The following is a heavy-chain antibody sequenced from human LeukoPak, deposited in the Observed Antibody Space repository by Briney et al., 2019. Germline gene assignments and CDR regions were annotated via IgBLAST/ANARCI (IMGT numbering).Heavy chain of an antibody. Sequence: GASVKVSCKASGYTFTSYGISWVRQAPGQGLEWMGWISAYNGNTNYAQKFQGRVTITADESTSTAYMELSSLRSEDTAVYYCASSAYGDLYYYYGMDVWGQGTTVTVSS. J-gene: IGHJ6*02. CDR1: GYTFTSYG. V-gene: IGHV1-18*01. D-gene: IGHD4-17*01. CDR2: ISAYNGNT. CDR3: ASSAYGDLYYYYGMDV.